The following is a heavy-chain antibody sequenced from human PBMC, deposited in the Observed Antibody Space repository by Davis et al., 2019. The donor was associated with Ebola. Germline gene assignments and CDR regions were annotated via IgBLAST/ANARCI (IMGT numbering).Heavy chain of an antibody. V-gene: IGHV3-30*04. D-gene: IGHD1-14*01. CDR1: GFTFSSYA. J-gene: IGHJ3*02. CDR3: AREDREGAFDI. Sequence: GESLKISCAASGFTFSSYAMHWVRQAPGKGLEWVAVISYDGSNKYYADSVKGRFTISRDNSKNTLYLQMNSLRAEDTAVYYCAREDREGAFDIWGQGTMVTVSS. CDR2: ISYDGSNK.